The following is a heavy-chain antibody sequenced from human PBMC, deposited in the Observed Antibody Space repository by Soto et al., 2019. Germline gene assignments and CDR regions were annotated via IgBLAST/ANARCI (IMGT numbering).Heavy chain of an antibody. Sequence: QPGGSLRLSCGVSGFPFAPSTMSWVRQGPGKGLEWVSTISVSVGSTYSADSVQGRFTVSSDISDNTLFLRMTSLTADDTAVYFCAKRDVPHSTSNAYFYDHWGRGVLVTVSS. CDR1: GFPFAPST. D-gene: IGHD2-21*02. J-gene: IGHJ4*02. CDR2: ISVSVGST. CDR3: AKRDVPHSTSNAYFYDH. V-gene: IGHV3-23*01.